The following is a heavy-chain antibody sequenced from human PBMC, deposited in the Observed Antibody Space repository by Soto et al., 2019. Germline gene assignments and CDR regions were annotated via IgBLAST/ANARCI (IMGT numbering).Heavy chain of an antibody. J-gene: IGHJ4*02. D-gene: IGHD6-6*01. CDR3: ARVSSIAARRFFDS. CDR1: GYTFTSHD. Sequence: QVQLVQSGTEVKTPGASVKVSCKASGYTFTSHDINWVRQATGQGLEWMGWLNPYNGKTAYAQTFQGRVTMTWNATTGTVYLELSSLRSEDTAMYCCARVSSIAARRFFDSWGQGTLVTVSS. V-gene: IGHV1-8*01. CDR2: LNPYNGKT.